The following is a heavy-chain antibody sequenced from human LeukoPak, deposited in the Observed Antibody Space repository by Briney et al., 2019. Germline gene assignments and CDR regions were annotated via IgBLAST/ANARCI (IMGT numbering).Heavy chain of an antibody. J-gene: IGHJ3*01. V-gene: IGHV1-18*03. CDR1: GYTFISYA. CDR3: ARDSGLGLFGV. CDR2: ISTFKGDT. Sequence: GASVKVSCKTSGYTFISYAISWVRQAPGQGLEWMGWISTFKGDTKYAQKFQDRVSMTTDTSTSTAHLELRSLRSEDMAIYYCARDSGLGLFGVWGQGTVVTVSS. D-gene: IGHD3/OR15-3a*01.